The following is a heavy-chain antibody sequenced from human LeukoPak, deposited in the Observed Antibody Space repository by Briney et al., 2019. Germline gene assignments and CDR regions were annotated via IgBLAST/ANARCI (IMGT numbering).Heavy chain of an antibody. CDR3: AKTFAKVTAIPRYFQH. D-gene: IGHD2-21*02. J-gene: IGHJ1*01. CDR2: ISGSGGST. Sequence: GGSLRLSCAASGFTFSSYAMSWVRQAPGRGLEWVSAISGSGGSTYYADSVKGRFTISRDNSKNTLYLQMNSLRAEDTAVYYCAKTFAKVTAIPRYFQHWGQGTLVTVSS. CDR1: GFTFSSYA. V-gene: IGHV3-23*01.